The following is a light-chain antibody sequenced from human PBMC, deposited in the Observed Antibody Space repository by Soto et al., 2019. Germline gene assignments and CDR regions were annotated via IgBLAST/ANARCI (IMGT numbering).Light chain of an antibody. CDR1: SSDVGGYNY. Sequence: QSALTQPASVSGSPGQSITISCTGTSSDVGGYNYVSWYQQHPGEVPKLMIYEVSNRPSGVSNRFSGSKSGNTASLTISGLQAEDEADYYCSSYTSSSTLSVFGTGTKLTVL. CDR2: EVS. J-gene: IGLJ1*01. V-gene: IGLV2-14*01. CDR3: SSYTSSSTLSV.